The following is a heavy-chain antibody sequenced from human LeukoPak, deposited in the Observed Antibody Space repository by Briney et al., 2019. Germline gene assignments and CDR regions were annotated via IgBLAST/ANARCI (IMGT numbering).Heavy chain of an antibody. J-gene: IGHJ4*02. V-gene: IGHV3-66*01. D-gene: IGHD3-10*01. CDR3: ARSAQTGPLDS. CDR1: GFTFSSYA. Sequence: GGSLRLSCAASGFTFSSYAMSWVRQAPGKGLEWVSVIYSGGATFYADSVKGRFIISRDSSTNTLYLQMNSLRAEDTALYYCARSAQTGPLDSWGQGTLVTVSA. CDR2: IYSGGAT.